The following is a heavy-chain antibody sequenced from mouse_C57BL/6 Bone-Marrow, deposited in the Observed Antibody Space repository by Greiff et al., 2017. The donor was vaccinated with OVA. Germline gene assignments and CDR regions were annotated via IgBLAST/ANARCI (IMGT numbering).Heavy chain of an antibody. D-gene: IGHD2-4*01. CDR1: EYEFPSHD. V-gene: IGHV5-2*01. J-gene: IGHJ4*01. CDR3: ARLYYDYDENYAMDY. Sequence: EVQVVESGGGLVQPGESLKLSCESNEYEFPSHDMSWVRKTPEKRLELVAAINSDGGSTYYPDNMERRFIISRDNTKKTLYLQMSSLRSEDTALYYGARLYYDYDENYAMDYWGQGTSVTVSS. CDR2: INSDGGST.